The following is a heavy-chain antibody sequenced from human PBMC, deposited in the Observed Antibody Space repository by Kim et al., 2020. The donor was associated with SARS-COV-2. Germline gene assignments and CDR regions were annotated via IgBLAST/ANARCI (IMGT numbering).Heavy chain of an antibody. CDR1: GFTFDDYA. D-gene: IGHD1-26*01. CDR2: ISWTSDSI. CDR3: AKDIGGGYGGMDG. J-gene: IGHJ6*02. V-gene: IGHV3-9*01. Sequence: GGSLRLSCAASGFTFDDYAMNWVRQAPGKGLEWVSAISWTSDSIGYADSVKGRFTISRDNAKNSLYLQMNSLRAEDTALYYCAKDIGGGYGGMDGWGQGTTVTVSS.